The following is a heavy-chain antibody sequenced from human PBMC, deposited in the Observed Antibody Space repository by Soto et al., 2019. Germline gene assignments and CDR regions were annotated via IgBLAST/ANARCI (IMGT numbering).Heavy chain of an antibody. Sequence: GGSLRLSCAASGFTFSSYGMHWVRQAPGKGLEWVAVISYDGSNKYYADSVKGRFTISRDNSKNTLYLQMNSLRAEDTAVYYCAKLGLSSSWPFDYWGQGTLVTVSS. V-gene: IGHV3-30*18. D-gene: IGHD6-13*01. J-gene: IGHJ4*02. CDR3: AKLGLSSSWPFDY. CDR2: ISYDGSNK. CDR1: GFTFSSYG.